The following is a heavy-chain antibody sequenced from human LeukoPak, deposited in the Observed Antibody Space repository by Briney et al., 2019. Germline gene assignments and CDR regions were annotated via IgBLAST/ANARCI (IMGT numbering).Heavy chain of an antibody. V-gene: IGHV3-7*01. CDR1: GFTLSRNS. CDR3: ARDRPKYCSGGSCYLDY. J-gene: IGHJ4*02. D-gene: IGHD2-15*01. CDR2: IKQDGSEK. Sequence: GSLRLSCAASGFTLSRNSMNWVRQAPGKGLEWVANIKQDGSEKYYVDSVKGRFTISRDNAKNSLYLQMNSLRAEDTAVYYCARDRPKYCSGGSCYLDYWGQGTLVTVSS.